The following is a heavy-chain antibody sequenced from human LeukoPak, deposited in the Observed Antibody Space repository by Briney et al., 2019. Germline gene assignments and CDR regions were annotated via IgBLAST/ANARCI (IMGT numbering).Heavy chain of an antibody. D-gene: IGHD3-10*01. CDR1: GFSLSSYL. J-gene: IGHJ4*02. Sequence: PGGSLRLSCAASGFSLSSYLMHWVRQAPGKGLVWVSRVNRDGSVTGHADSVKGRFTISRDNARNTVYLQMNSLRTEDTALYYCAKAAAVIRGVIDYWGQGTPVTVSS. CDR2: VNRDGSVT. CDR3: AKAAAVIRGVIDY. V-gene: IGHV3-74*01.